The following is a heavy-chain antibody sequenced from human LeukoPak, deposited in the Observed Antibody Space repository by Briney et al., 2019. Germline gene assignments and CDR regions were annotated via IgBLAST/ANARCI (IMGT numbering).Heavy chain of an antibody. D-gene: IGHD3-16*02. V-gene: IGHV4-34*01. CDR1: GGSFSGYY. Sequence: SETLSLTCAVYGGSFSGYYWSWIRQPPRKGLEWIGEINHSGSTNYNPSLKSRVTISVDPSKNQFSLKLSSVTAADTAAYYCARGYYDYVWGSYRSDYFDYWGQGTLVTVSS. CDR3: ARGYYDYVWGSYRSDYFDY. CDR2: INHSGST. J-gene: IGHJ4*02.